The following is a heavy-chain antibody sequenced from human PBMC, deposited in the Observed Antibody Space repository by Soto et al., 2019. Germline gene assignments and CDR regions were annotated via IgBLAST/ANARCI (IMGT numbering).Heavy chain of an antibody. V-gene: IGHV4-39*01. D-gene: IGHD6-19*01. CDR1: GGSISSSSYY. J-gene: IGHJ5*02. Sequence: KPSETLSPTCTVSGGSISSSSYYWGWIRQPPGKGLEWIGSIYYSGSTYYNPSLKSRVTISVDTSKNQFSLKLSSVTAADTAVYYCAKLHSSGWYNNWFDPWGQGTLVTVSS. CDR3: AKLHSSGWYNNWFDP. CDR2: IYYSGST.